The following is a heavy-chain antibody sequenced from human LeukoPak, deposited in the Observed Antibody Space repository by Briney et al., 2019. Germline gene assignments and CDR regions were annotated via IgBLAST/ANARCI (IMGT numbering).Heavy chain of an antibody. CDR2: IYYSGST. Sequence: SQTLSLTCTVSGGSISSGGYYWSWIRPHPGKGLEWIGFIYYSGSTYYKPSLKSRATISIDTSKNQFSLKLSSVTAADTAVYYCARGTGGAAAADFDRWGQGTLVTVSS. J-gene: IGHJ5*02. V-gene: IGHV4-31*03. CDR1: GGSISSGGYY. D-gene: IGHD6-13*01. CDR3: ARGTGGAAAADFDR.